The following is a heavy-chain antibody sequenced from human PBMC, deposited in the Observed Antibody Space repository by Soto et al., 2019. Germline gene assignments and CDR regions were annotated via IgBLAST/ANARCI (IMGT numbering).Heavy chain of an antibody. CDR1: GFSFSTYG. Sequence: PGGSLRLSCGASGFSFSTYGMHWVRQAPGKGLEWVAVIAYDGSDKYYADSVKGRFSISRDNSKNTLYLQMNSLRAEDMAVYYCAKVTGYCTSASCRRDYYYYYGMDVWGQGTTVTVSS. V-gene: IGHV3-30*18. CDR2: IAYDGSDK. CDR3: AKVTGYCTSASCRRDYYYYYGMDV. D-gene: IGHD2-2*01. J-gene: IGHJ6*02.